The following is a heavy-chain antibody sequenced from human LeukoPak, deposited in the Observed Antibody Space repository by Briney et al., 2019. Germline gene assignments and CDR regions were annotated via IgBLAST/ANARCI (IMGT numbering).Heavy chain of an antibody. CDR3: ARDEGTMGITYFPH. CDR1: GYSFTSHG. D-gene: IGHD1-26*01. Sequence: ASVKVSCKGTGYSFTSHGISWLRQAPGQGLEWMGWISTYYSVTHYAQKFRGRVTMTTDTSTRTANMEVRNLTYDDTAVYYWARDEGTMGITYFPHWGQGSLVIVSS. CDR2: ISTYYSVT. J-gene: IGHJ1*01. V-gene: IGHV1-18*01.